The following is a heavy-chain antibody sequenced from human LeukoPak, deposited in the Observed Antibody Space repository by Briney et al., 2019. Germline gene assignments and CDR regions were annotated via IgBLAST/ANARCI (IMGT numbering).Heavy chain of an antibody. CDR1: GFTFSTYS. J-gene: IGHJ4*02. CDR2: IGSSSAYI. D-gene: IGHD6-13*01. Sequence: GGSLRLSCAASGFTFSTYSMNWVRQAPGKGLEWVSAIGSSSAYIYYADSVKGRFTVSRDNAKNSLYLQMNSLRAEDTAVYYCARNGLYSSTYWGQGTLVTVSS. V-gene: IGHV3-21*01. CDR3: ARNGLYSSTY.